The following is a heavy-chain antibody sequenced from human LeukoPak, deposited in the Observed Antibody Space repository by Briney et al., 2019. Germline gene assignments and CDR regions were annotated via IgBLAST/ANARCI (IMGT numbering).Heavy chain of an antibody. V-gene: IGHV1-2*02. CDR2: INPNSGDT. CDR3: ARGGFDY. Sequence: ASVKVSCTASVYTFSGYYIHWVRQAPGQGLEWMGWINPNSGDTHYAQKFQGRVTLTRDTSIGTAYMELSSLRSDVTAVYYCARGGFDYWGQGTLVTVSS. J-gene: IGHJ4*02. CDR1: VYTFSGYY.